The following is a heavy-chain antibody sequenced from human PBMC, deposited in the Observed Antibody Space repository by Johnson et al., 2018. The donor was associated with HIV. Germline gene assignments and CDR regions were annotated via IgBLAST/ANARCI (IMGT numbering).Heavy chain of an antibody. J-gene: IGHJ3*02. D-gene: IGHD3-3*01. V-gene: IGHV3-13*01. CDR1: GFTFSSYG. Sequence: VQLVESGGGVVQPGGSLRLSCAASGFTFSSYGMHWVRQATGKGLDWVSAIGTAGDTYYPGSVKGRFTVSRDNSKNTLYLQMNSLRAEDTAVYYCARQPDNFWSSDAFDIWGQGTMVTVSS. CDR2: IGTAGDT. CDR3: ARQPDNFWSSDAFDI.